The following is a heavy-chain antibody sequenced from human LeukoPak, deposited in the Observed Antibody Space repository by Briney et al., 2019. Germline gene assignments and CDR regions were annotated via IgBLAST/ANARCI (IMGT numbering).Heavy chain of an antibody. V-gene: IGHV3-20*04. D-gene: IGHD3-10*01. J-gene: IGHJ5*02. CDR2: INWNGGST. CDR1: GFTFDDYG. CDR3: AKDLMRDRWFGES. Sequence: GGSLRLSCAASGFTFDDYGMSWVRQAPGKGLEWVSGINWNGGSTGYTDSVKGRFTISRDTSRNTLYLQMNSLRPEDTAVYYCAKDLMRDRWFGESWGQGTLVTVSS.